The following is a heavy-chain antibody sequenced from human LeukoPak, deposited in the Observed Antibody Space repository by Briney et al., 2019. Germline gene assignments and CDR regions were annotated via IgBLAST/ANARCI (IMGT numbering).Heavy chain of an antibody. J-gene: IGHJ4*02. CDR3: ARARCPYGSGSYLFDY. Sequence: GGSLRLSCAASGFTVSSNYMSWVRQAPGKGLEWVSVIYSGGSTYYADSVKGRFTISRDNSKNTLYLQMNSLRAEDTAVYYCARARCPYGSGSYLFDYWGQGTLVTVSS. CDR1: GFTVSSNY. V-gene: IGHV3-66*01. CDR2: IYSGGST. D-gene: IGHD3-10*01.